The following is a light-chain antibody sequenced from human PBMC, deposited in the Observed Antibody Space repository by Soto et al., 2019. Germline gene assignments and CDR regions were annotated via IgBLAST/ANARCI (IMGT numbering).Light chain of an antibody. J-gene: IGLJ2*01. CDR1: RSNIGKNY. CDR3: GTWDSSLSAWI. Sequence: QSVLTQPPSVTAAPGQKVTISCSGSRSNIGKNYVSWYQQLPGTAPKLLIYENNKRPSGIPDRFSGSKSGTSATLGITGLQTGDEADYYCGTWDSSLSAWIFGGGTQLTVL. V-gene: IGLV1-51*02. CDR2: ENN.